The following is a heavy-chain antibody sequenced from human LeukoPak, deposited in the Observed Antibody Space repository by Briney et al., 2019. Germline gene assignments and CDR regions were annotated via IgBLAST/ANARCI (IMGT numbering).Heavy chain of an antibody. CDR3: ARVGTGNDAFDI. V-gene: IGHV3-21*01. CDR2: ISSSSSYI. CDR1: GFTFSSHS. Sequence: GGSLRLSCAASGFTFSSHSMNWVRQAPGKGLEWVSSISSSSSYIYYADSVKGRFTISRDNAKNSLYLQMNSLRAEDTAVYYCARVGTGNDAFDIWGQGTMVTVSS. J-gene: IGHJ3*02. D-gene: IGHD3/OR15-3a*01.